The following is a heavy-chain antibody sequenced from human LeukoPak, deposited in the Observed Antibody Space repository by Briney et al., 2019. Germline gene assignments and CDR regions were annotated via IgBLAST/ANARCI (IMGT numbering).Heavy chain of an antibody. D-gene: IGHD6-13*01. CDR3: ARLSIAAAGTDY. V-gene: IGHV4-30-2*01. CDR2: IYHSGST. Sequence: PSETLSLTCAVSGGSISSGGYSWSWIRQPPGKGLEWIGYIYHSGSTYYNPSLKSRVTISVDTSKNQFSLKLSSVTAADTAVYYCARLSIAAAGTDYWGQGTLVTVSS. CDR1: GGSISSGGYS. J-gene: IGHJ4*02.